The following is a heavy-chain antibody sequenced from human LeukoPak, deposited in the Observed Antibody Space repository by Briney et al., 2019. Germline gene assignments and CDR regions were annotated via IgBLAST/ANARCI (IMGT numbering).Heavy chain of an antibody. CDR2: IYYSGST. CDR3: ATLSSMATIPFDY. V-gene: IGHV4-59*12. Sequence: SETLSLTCTVSGGSISSYYWSWIRQPPGKGLEWIGYIYYSGSTNYNPSLKSRVTISVDTSKNQFSLKLSSVTAADTAVYYCATLSSMATIPFDYWGQGTLVTVSS. CDR1: GGSISSYY. J-gene: IGHJ4*02. D-gene: IGHD5-24*01.